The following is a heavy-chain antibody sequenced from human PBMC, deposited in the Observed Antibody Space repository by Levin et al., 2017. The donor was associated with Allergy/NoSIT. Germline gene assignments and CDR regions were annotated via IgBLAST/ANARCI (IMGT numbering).Heavy chain of an antibody. V-gene: IGHV4-59*01. D-gene: IGHD5-24*01. CDR1: GGSISSYY. CDR2: IYYSGST. Sequence: SETLSLTCTVSGGSISSYYWSWIRQPPGKGLEWIGYIYYSGSTNYNPSLKSRVTISVDTSKNQFSLKLSSVTAADTAVYYCARASGGYNDGWFDPWGQGTLVTVSS. CDR3: ARASGGYNDGWFDP. J-gene: IGHJ5*02.